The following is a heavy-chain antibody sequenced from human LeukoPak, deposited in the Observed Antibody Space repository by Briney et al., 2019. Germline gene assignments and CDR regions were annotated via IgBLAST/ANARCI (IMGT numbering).Heavy chain of an antibody. CDR2: IYYSGST. CDR3: ATYQLPSLGYYYYMDV. CDR1: GGSFSGYY. Sequence: PSETLSLTCAVYGGSFSGYYWSWIRQPPGKGLEWIGYIYYSGSTNYNPSLKSRVTVSVDTSKNQFSLKLSSVTAADTAVYYCATYQLPSLGYYYYMDVWGKGTTVTVSS. V-gene: IGHV4-59*01. J-gene: IGHJ6*03. D-gene: IGHD2-2*01.